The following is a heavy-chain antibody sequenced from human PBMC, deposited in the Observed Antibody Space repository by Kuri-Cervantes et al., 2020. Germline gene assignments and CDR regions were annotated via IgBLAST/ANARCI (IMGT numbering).Heavy chain of an antibody. CDR1: GFTFRNYV. J-gene: IGHJ3*02. V-gene: IGHV3-30*03. Sequence: GESLKISCAASGFTFRNYVMHWVRRAPGKGLEWVAVISYDGRNKYYADSVKGRFTVSRDNAKNSLYLQMNSLRAEDTALYHCARDRSGWYRYAFDIWGQGTMVTVSS. CDR3: ARDRSGWYRYAFDI. CDR2: ISYDGRNK. D-gene: IGHD6-19*01.